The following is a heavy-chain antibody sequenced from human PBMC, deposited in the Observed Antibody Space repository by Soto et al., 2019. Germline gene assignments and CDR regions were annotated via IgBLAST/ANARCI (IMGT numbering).Heavy chain of an antibody. D-gene: IGHD6-13*01. Sequence: SETLSLTCAVYGGSFSGYYWSWIRQPPGKGLEWIGEINHSGSTNYNPSLKSRVTISGDTSKNQFYLKLSSVTAADTAVYYCARDRIAAMTDYYYGMDVWGQGTTVTVSS. J-gene: IGHJ6*02. CDR2: INHSGST. CDR3: ARDRIAAMTDYYYGMDV. V-gene: IGHV4-34*01. CDR1: GGSFSGYY.